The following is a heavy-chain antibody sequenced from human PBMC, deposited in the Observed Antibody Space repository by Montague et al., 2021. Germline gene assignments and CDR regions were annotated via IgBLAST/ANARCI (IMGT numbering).Heavy chain of an antibody. V-gene: IGHV4-59*01. CDR1: GDSINFYY. J-gene: IGHJ4*02. CDR2: VCYTGTT. Sequence: SETLSLTCTVSGDSINFYYWGWIRQPPGKGLEWIGYVCYTGTTNYNPSLKSRVTISVDTSRNQFFLNVNSVTAADTAVYYCARKGTNWDYWGQGTLVTVSS. CDR3: ARKGTNWDY. D-gene: IGHD2-8*01.